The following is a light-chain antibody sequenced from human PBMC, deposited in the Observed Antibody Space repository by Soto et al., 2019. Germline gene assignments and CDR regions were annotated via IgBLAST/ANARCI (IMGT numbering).Light chain of an antibody. J-gene: IGKJ1*01. CDR1: EGVGSN. V-gene: IGKV3-15*01. CDR3: QQYDDWPPWT. Sequence: EIVMTQSPATLSVSPGETVTLSCRASEGVGSNLAWYQQKPGQPPRLLMYGASTRATGIPPRFSGSESGTEFTLTISSLQFEDFAVYYCQQYDDWPPWTFGQGTKVEIK. CDR2: GAS.